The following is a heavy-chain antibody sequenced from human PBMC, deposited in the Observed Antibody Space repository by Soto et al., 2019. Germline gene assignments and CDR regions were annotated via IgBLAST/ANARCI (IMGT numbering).Heavy chain of an antibody. J-gene: IGHJ6*02. Sequence: SETLSLTCTVSGGSVSSGSYYWSWIRQPPGKGLEWIGYIYYSGSTNYNPSLKSRVTISVDTSKNQFSLKLSSVTAADTAVYYCARASSGSYYWDYYYGMDVWGQGTTVTVSS. CDR1: GGSVSSGSYY. D-gene: IGHD1-26*01. CDR2: IYYSGST. CDR3: ARASSGSYYWDYYYGMDV. V-gene: IGHV4-61*01.